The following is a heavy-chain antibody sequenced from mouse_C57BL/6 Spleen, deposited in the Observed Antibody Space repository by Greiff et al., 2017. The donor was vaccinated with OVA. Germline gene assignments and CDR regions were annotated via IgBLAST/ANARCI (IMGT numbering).Heavy chain of an antibody. CDR2: ISSGSSTI. V-gene: IGHV5-17*01. J-gene: IGHJ2*01. CDR1: GFTFSDYG. D-gene: IGHD2-4*01. Sequence: EVQLVESGGGLVKPGGSLKLSCAASGFTFSDYGMHWVRQAPEKGLEWVAYISSGSSTIYYADTVKGRFTLSRDNAKNTLFLQMTSLRSEYTAFYYCAIMRDYDAGCSFASWCQGTTLTVSS. CDR3: AIMRDYDAGCSFAS.